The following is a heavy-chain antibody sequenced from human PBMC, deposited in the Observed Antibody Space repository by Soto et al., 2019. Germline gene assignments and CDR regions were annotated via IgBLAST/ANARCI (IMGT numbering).Heavy chain of an antibody. V-gene: IGHV3-23*01. D-gene: IGHD2-2*01. CDR2: ISGGGGVT. CDR3: AKGRSSSSRDYMDV. Sequence: EVELLESGGGLVQPGGSLRLYCAASGFTFSSYAMNWVRQAPGKGLEWVSTISGGGGVTYYADSVKGRFTISRDNSENTLDLQMNSLRAEDTALYYCAKGRSSSSRDYMDVGGKGTAVTVSS. J-gene: IGHJ6*03. CDR1: GFTFSSYA.